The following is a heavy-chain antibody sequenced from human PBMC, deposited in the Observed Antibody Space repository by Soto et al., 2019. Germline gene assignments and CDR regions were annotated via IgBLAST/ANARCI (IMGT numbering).Heavy chain of an antibody. CDR1: GGTFSTYT. Sequence: QVQLVQSGAEVKKPGPSVKVSCKASGGTFSTYTITWVRQAPGQGLEWMGRIIPIIGIINYAQKFQGRVTISADESPGTXYMELTGLRSDDTAVYYCAGDPDSHYNDSHASSYPWGQGTLVTVSS. D-gene: IGHD4-4*01. J-gene: IGHJ5*02. CDR3: AGDPDSHYNDSHASSYP. CDR2: IIPIIGII. V-gene: IGHV1-69*08.